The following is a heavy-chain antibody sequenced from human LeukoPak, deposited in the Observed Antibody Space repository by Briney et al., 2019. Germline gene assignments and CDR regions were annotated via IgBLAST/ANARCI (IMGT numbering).Heavy chain of an antibody. Sequence: ASVKVSCKASGYTFTSYGISWVRQGPGQGLEWMGWISAYNGNTNYAQKLQGRVTMTTDTSTSTAYMELRSLRSDDTAVYYCARDVAETYDFWSGDFDYWGQGTLVTVSS. CDR1: GYTFTSYG. V-gene: IGHV1-18*01. CDR2: ISAYNGNT. D-gene: IGHD3-3*01. J-gene: IGHJ4*02. CDR3: ARDVAETYDFWSGDFDY.